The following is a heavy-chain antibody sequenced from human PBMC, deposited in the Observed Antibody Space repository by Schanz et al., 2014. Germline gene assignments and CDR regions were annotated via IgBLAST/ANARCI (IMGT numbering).Heavy chain of an antibody. J-gene: IGHJ3*02. CDR3: AKDLGRNGDYVPDDAFDI. Sequence: EEQLLESGGGWEQRGGSLRLSGEGLGLTLTSNAMSGVRQAPGRGLEWVSTISGSGGSTFYADSVKGRFTISRDNSKNTLYLQMNSLRAEDTAVYHCAKDLGRNGDYVPDDAFDIWGQGTMVTVSS. V-gene: IGHV3-23*01. D-gene: IGHD4-17*01. CDR1: GLTLTSNA. CDR2: ISGSGGST.